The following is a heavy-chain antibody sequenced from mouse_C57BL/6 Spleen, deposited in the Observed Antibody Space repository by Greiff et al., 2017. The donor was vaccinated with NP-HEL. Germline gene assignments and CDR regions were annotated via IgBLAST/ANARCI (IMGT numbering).Heavy chain of an antibody. CDR3: ARGTTVVATGDY. Sequence: QVQLKQPGAELVKPGASVKLSCKASGYTFTSYWMQWVKQRPGQGLEWIGEIDPSDSYTNYNPKFQGKATLTVDTSSSTAYMQLSSLTSEDSAVYYCARGTTVVATGDYWGQGTTLTVSS. J-gene: IGHJ2*01. V-gene: IGHV1-50*01. CDR1: GYTFTSYW. D-gene: IGHD1-1*01. CDR2: IDPSDSYT.